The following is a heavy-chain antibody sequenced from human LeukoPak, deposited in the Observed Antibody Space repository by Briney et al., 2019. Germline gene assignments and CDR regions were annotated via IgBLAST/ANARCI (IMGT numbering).Heavy chain of an antibody. CDR3: ATWENYYGSGSYDYFDY. Sequence: EASVKVSCKVSGYTLTELSMHWVRQAPGKGLEWMGGFDPEDGETIYAQKFQGRVTMTEDTSTDTAYMELSSLRSEDTAVYYCATWENYYGSGSYDYFDYWGQGTLVTVSS. V-gene: IGHV1-24*01. D-gene: IGHD3-10*01. CDR2: FDPEDGET. CDR1: GYTLTELS. J-gene: IGHJ4*02.